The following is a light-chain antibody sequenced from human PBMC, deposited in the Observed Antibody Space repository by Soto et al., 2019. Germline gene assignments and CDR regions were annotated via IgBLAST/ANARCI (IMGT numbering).Light chain of an antibody. CDR3: QQRSNWPPIT. V-gene: IGKV3D-20*02. CDR2: GAS. J-gene: IGKJ5*01. Sequence: IVLTQSPGTLALSPGERATVSCRAGQRVSSGYLAWYQQRPGQAPRLLIYGASSRATGIPDRFSGSGSGTDFTLTISSLEPEDFAVYYCQQRSNWPPITSGQGTRLET. CDR1: QRVSSGY.